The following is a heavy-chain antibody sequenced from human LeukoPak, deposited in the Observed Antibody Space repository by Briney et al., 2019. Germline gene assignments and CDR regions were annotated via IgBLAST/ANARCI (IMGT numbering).Heavy chain of an antibody. CDR2: IKQDGSEK. CDR3: ARDMWEGTYYYYYMDV. Sequence: GGSLRLSCTASGFTFGDYAMSWVRQAPGKGLEWVANIKQDGSEKYYVDSVKGRFTISRDNAKNSLYLQMNSLRAEDTAVYYCARDMWEGTYYYYYMDVWGKGTTVTVSS. CDR1: GFTFGDYA. D-gene: IGHD1-26*01. J-gene: IGHJ6*03. V-gene: IGHV3-7*01.